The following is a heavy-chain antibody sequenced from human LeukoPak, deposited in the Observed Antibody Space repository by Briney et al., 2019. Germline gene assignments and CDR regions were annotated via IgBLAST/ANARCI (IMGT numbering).Heavy chain of an antibody. CDR1: GFTFSSYG. CDR2: IWYDGSNK. J-gene: IGHJ6*03. Sequence: GRSLRLSCAASGFTFSSYGMHWVRQAPGKGLEWVAVIWYDGSNKYYADSVKGRFTISRDNSKNTLYLQMNSLRAEDTAVYYCAREVRGYDFWSGYSDYYYYYYMDVWGKGTTVTVSS. D-gene: IGHD3-3*01. V-gene: IGHV3-33*01. CDR3: AREVRGYDFWSGYSDYYYYYYMDV.